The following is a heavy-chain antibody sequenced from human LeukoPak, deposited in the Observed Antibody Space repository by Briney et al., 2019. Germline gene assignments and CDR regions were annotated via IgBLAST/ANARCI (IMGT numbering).Heavy chain of an antibody. Sequence: PSETLSLTCTVSGGSIRSYYWSWIRQPPGKGLEWSGHIYYSGSTNYNPSLKSRVSISVDTSKNQFSLKLSSVTAADTAVYYCARTGSTVTMLYPFDHWGQGTLVTVSS. D-gene: IGHD4-17*01. CDR1: GGSIRSYY. V-gene: IGHV4-59*01. CDR2: IYYSGST. J-gene: IGHJ4*02. CDR3: ARTGSTVTMLYPFDH.